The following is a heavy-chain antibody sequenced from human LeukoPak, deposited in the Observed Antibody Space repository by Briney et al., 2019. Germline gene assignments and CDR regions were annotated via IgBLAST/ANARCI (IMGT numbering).Heavy chain of an antibody. CDR1: GYTFTSYG. J-gene: IGHJ4*02. D-gene: IGHD3-10*01. CDR3: ARDREYYYGSGSYYNVHVTFHY. CDR2: ISAYNGNT. Sequence: ASVKVSCKASGYTFTSYGISWVRQAPGQGLEWMGWISAYNGNTNYAQKLQGRVTMTTDTSTSTAYMELRSLRSDDTAVYYCARDREYYYGSGSYYNVHVTFHYWGQGTLVTVSS. V-gene: IGHV1-18*01.